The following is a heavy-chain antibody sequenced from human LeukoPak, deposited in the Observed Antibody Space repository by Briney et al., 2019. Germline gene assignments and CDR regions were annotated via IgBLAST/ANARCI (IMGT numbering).Heavy chain of an antibody. D-gene: IGHD3-9*01. Sequence: GGSLRLSCAASGFTFSSYAMHWVRQAPGKGLECVAVISYDGSNKYYADSVKGRFTISRDNSKNTLYLQMNSLRAEDTAVYYCAKEYYDILTGYYSPLFDYWGQGTLVTVSS. CDR2: ISYDGSNK. V-gene: IGHV3-30-3*01. CDR1: GFTFSSYA. J-gene: IGHJ4*02. CDR3: AKEYYDILTGYYSPLFDY.